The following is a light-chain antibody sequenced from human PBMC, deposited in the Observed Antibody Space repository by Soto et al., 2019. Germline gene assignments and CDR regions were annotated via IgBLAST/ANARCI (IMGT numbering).Light chain of an antibody. J-gene: IGKJ5*01. CDR3: QQYNMSPNT. Sequence: EILMTQSPATLAVSPGERATLSCRASERIYSAYLGWYQQKPGQAPRLLIHGASTRATGIPARFSGSGSGTEFTLTLSSLQSEDFEIYYCQQYNMSPNTFGQGTRLEIK. CDR1: ERIYSAY. V-gene: IGKV3-15*01. CDR2: GAS.